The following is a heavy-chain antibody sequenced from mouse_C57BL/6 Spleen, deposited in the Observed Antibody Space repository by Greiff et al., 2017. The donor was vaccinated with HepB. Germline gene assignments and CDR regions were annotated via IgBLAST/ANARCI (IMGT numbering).Heavy chain of an antibody. J-gene: IGHJ3*01. V-gene: IGHV1-59*01. CDR3: AVYYDYLFAY. Sequence: VQLQQPGAELVRPGTSVKLSCKASGYTFTSYWMHWVKQRPGQGLEWIGVIDPSDSYTNYNQKFKGKATLTVDTSSSTAYMQLSSLTSEDSAVYYCAVYYDYLFAYWGQGTLVTVSA. CDR2: IDPSDSYT. D-gene: IGHD2-4*01. CDR1: GYTFTSYW.